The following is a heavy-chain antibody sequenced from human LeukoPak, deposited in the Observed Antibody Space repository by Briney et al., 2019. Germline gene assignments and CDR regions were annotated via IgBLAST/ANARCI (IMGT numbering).Heavy chain of an antibody. J-gene: IGHJ4*02. CDR3: ARAPNGYYPLDY. CDR1: GGSISTHF. Sequence: ETLSLICTVSGGSISTHFWTWIRQPPGMGLEWIGYIYYTGSTNYNPSLKSRVTISLDTSKNQFSLHLSFMTAADTAVYYCARAPNGYYPLDYWGQGTLVTVSS. D-gene: IGHD3-22*01. V-gene: IGHV4-59*11. CDR2: IYYTGST.